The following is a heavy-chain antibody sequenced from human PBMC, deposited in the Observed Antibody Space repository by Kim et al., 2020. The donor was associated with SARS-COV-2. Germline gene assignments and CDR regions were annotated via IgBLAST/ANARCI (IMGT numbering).Heavy chain of an antibody. CDR2: MKQDGTVK. V-gene: IGHV3-7*01. D-gene: IGHD3-16*01. CDR3: ARDPAFHAYDL. Sequence: GGSLRLSCAASGFSFSAYWMSWVRLAPGKGLEWVANMKQDGTVKYYVVSVKGRFTISRDNAKNSLYLQMNSLRAEDTALYYCARDPAFHAYDLWGQGTMVTVSS. J-gene: IGHJ3*01. CDR1: GFSFSAYW.